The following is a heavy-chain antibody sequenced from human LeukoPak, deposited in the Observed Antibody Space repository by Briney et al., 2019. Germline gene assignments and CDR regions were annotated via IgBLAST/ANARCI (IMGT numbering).Heavy chain of an antibody. CDR1: GYTFTSYD. Sequence: ASVTVSCKASGYTFTSYDINWVRQATGQGLEWMGWMNPNSGNTGYAQKFQGRVTMTRNTSISTAYMELSSLRSEDTAVYYCAKSNSGSYPRLDYWGQGTLVTVSS. D-gene: IGHD3-10*01. CDR2: MNPNSGNT. CDR3: AKSNSGSYPRLDY. V-gene: IGHV1-8*01. J-gene: IGHJ4*02.